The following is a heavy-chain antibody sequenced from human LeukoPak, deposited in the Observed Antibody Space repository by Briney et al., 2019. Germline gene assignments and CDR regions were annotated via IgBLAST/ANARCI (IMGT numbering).Heavy chain of an antibody. CDR3: AAYYYDSSGYFG. D-gene: IGHD3-22*01. CDR1: GGSISSSGYS. V-gene: IGHV4-39*01. J-gene: IGHJ4*02. Sequence: PSETLSLTCTVSGGSISSSGYSWGWSRQPPGKGLEWIGGISYSGNTYYNPSLKSRVTISVDTSKNQFSLQLSTVTAADTAVYYCAAYYYDSSGYFGWGQGTLVTVSS. CDR2: ISYSGNT.